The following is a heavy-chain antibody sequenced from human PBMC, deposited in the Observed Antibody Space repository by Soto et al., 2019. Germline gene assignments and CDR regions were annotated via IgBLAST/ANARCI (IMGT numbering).Heavy chain of an antibody. V-gene: IGHV4-39*01. Sequence: SETLSLTGTVSGGSISSSSYYWGWIRQPPGKGLEWIGSIYYSGSTYYNPSLKSRLTISVDTSKNQFSLKLSSVTAADTAVYYCARIGRVLFDYFGRGTLVTFSS. CDR2: IYYSGST. D-gene: IGHD1-1*01. CDR3: ARIGRVLFDY. CDR1: GGSISSSSYY. J-gene: IGHJ4*02.